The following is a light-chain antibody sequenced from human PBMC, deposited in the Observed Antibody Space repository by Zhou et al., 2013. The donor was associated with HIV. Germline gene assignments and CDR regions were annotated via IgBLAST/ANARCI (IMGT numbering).Light chain of an antibody. CDR3: QQYDNLLFT. CDR1: QDITYY. CDR2: DAS. Sequence: DIQMTQSPSSLSASVGDSVTITCQASQDITYYLNWYQQKPGKAPNLLIYDASYLETGVPSRFSGGGSGTNFTLTISGLQPEDIGTYYCQQYDNLLFTFGPGTKVDIK. V-gene: IGKV1-33*01. J-gene: IGKJ3*01.